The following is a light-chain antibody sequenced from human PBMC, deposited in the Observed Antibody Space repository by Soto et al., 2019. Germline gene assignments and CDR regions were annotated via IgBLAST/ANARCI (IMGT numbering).Light chain of an antibody. CDR2: EVN. V-gene: IGLV2-14*01. J-gene: IGLJ1*01. Sequence: QSALTQPASVSGSPGQSITFSCTGTSSNVGGYNYVSWYQQYPGKVPKLMIYEVNNRPSGLSNLFSGSKSGNTASLTISGLQAEDEADYYCSSFASTSARVFGTGTKLTVL. CDR3: SSFASTSARV. CDR1: SSNVGGYNY.